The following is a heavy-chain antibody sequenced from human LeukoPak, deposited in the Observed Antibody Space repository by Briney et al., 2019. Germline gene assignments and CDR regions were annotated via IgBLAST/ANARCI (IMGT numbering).Heavy chain of an antibody. D-gene: IGHD3-22*01. CDR1: GGSISSGGEY. CDR2: VYYSGST. CDR3: AREKTAYYYDRSGFSEGAFDV. Sequence: SQTLSLTCTVSGGSISSGGEYWSWIRHLPGEGLEWIGYVYYSGSTYYNPSLESRITMSVDTSENQFSLKLTSVTAADTAVYYCAREKTAYYYDRSGFSEGAFDVWGQGTMVTVSS. V-gene: IGHV4-31*03. J-gene: IGHJ3*01.